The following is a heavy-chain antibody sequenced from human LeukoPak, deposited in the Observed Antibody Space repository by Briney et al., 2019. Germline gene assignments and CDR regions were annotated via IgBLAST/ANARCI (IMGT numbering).Heavy chain of an antibody. CDR2: IYHSGSA. V-gene: IGHV4-38-2*01. CDR1: DYSISRGYY. D-gene: IGHD2-2*01. J-gene: IGHJ4*02. Sequence: SETLSLTCAVSDYSISRGYYWGLLRQPPGKGLEWIGSIYHSGSAYYNPSLKSRVTISVDASKNQFSLNLRSVTAADTAVYYCARHPHIVVAGTTWLYYFDYWGQGTLVTVSS. CDR3: ARHPHIVVAGTTWLYYFDY.